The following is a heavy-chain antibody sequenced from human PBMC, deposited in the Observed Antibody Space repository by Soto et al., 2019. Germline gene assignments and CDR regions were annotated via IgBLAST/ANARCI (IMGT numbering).Heavy chain of an antibody. CDR3: ARQYCSATSCYPDY. CDR1: GGSISTYY. D-gene: IGHD2-2*01. J-gene: IGHJ4*02. V-gene: IGHV4-59*08. CDR2: IYYIGST. Sequence: QVQLQESGPGLVKPSETLSLTCTVSGGSISTYYWSWIRQPPGKGLEWIGYIYYIGSTNYDPSLKSRVTISVDTSKNQFSLRLSPVTAADTAVYYCARQYCSATSCYPDYWGQGTLVTVSS.